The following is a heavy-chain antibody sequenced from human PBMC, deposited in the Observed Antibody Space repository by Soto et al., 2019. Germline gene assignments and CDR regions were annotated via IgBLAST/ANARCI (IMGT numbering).Heavy chain of an antibody. CDR3: ARDPSYYGMDV. J-gene: IGHJ6*02. CDR2: ISAYNGNT. Sequence: ASVKVSCKASGYTFTSYGISWVRQAPGQGLEWMGWISAYNGNTHYVQKFQGRVAMTTDTSTSTAYMELSSLRSEDTAVYYCARDPSYYGMDVWGQGTTVTVSS. V-gene: IGHV1-18*01. CDR1: GYTFTSYG.